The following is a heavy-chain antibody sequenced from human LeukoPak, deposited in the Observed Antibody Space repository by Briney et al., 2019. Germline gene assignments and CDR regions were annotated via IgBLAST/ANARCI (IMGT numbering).Heavy chain of an antibody. CDR2: IYYSGST. J-gene: IGHJ4*02. CDR3: ARVPTRDILTGYHKPYYFDY. Sequence: SETLSLTCTVSGGSISSTNFYWGWIRQPPGKGLEWIGYIYYSGSTNYNPSLKSRVTISVDTSKNQFSLKLSSVTAADTAVYYCARVPTRDILTGYHKPYYFDYWGQGTLVTVSS. V-gene: IGHV4-61*05. D-gene: IGHD3-9*01. CDR1: GGSISSTNFY.